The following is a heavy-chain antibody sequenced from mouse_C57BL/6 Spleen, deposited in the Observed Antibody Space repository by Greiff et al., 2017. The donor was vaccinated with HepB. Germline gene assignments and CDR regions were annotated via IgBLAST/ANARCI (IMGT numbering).Heavy chain of an antibody. CDR2: INPNNGGT. J-gene: IGHJ4*01. Sequence: VQLQQSGPELVKPGASVKIPCKASGYTFTDYNMDWVKQSHGKSLEWIGDINPNNGGTIYNQKFKGKATLTVDKSSSTAYMELRSLTSEDTAVYYCARSPLFITTVVATTHYAMDYWGQGTSVTVSS. CDR3: ARSPLFITTVVATTHYAMDY. D-gene: IGHD1-1*01. V-gene: IGHV1-18*01. CDR1: GYTFTDYN.